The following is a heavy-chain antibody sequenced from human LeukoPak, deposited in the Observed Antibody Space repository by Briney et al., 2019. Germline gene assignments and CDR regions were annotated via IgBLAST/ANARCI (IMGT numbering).Heavy chain of an antibody. D-gene: IGHD3-22*01. CDR3: ARSYSSGYYFTLDY. Sequence: GGSPRLSCAASGFTFSSYSMNWVRQAPGKGLEWVSSISSSSSYIYYADSVKGRFTISRDNAKNSLYLQMNSLRAEDTAVYYCARSYSSGYYFTLDYWGQGTLVTVSS. CDR2: ISSSSSYI. CDR1: GFTFSSYS. V-gene: IGHV3-21*01. J-gene: IGHJ4*02.